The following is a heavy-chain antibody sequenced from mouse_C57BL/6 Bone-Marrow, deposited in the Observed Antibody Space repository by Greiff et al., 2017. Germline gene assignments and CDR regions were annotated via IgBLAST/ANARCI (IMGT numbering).Heavy chain of an antibody. D-gene: IGHD1-1*01. J-gene: IGHJ2*01. CDR3: ARRYYSSPHFDYWGQGTALTRFDY. CDR2: INPSSGYT. CDR1: GYTFTSYW. V-gene: IGHV1-7*01. Sequence: VQLQQSGAELAKPGASVKLSCKASGYTFTSYWMHWVKQRPGQGLEWIGYINPSSGYTKYNQKFKDKATLTADKSSSTAYMKLRSLTYEDSAVYYCARRYYSSPHFDYWGQGTALTRFDYWGQGTTLTVSS.